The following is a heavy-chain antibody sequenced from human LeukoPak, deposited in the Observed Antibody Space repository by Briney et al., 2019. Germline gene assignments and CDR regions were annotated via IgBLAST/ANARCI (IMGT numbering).Heavy chain of an antibody. D-gene: IGHD2-8*01. J-gene: IGHJ3*02. CDR3: AKDSVQRNGVYDAFDI. CDR2: ISGGGDTT. CDR1: GFIFSDYA. Sequence: GGSLRLSCTAPGFIFSDYAMNWVRQAPGKGLEWVSHISGGGDTTYYADSVKGHFTVSRDNSKNALYLQINSLRAEDTAVFYCAKDSVQRNGVYDAFDIWGQGAMVTVSS. V-gene: IGHV3-23*01.